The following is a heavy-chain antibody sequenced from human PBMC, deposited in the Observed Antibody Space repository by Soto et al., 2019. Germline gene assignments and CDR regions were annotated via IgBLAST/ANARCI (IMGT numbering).Heavy chain of an antibody. J-gene: IGHJ5*02. Sequence: SVKVSCKASGGTFSSYAISWVRQAPGQGLEWMGGIIPIFGTANYAQKFQGRVTITADESTSTAYMELSSLRSEDTAVYYCARDGIVVVPAAKRGGSWFDPWGQGTLVTVSS. V-gene: IGHV1-69*13. D-gene: IGHD2-2*01. CDR2: IIPIFGTA. CDR1: GGTFSSYA. CDR3: ARDGIVVVPAAKRGGSWFDP.